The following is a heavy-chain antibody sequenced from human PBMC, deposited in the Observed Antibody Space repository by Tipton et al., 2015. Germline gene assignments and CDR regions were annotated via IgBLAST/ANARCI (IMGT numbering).Heavy chain of an antibody. CDR3: ARSGGYGWDY. V-gene: IGHV3-7*01. J-gene: IGHJ4*02. CDR2: IKPDGSES. D-gene: IGHD5-12*01. Sequence: GSLRLSCAASEFISSNNWMSWVRQAPGKGLEWVANIKPDGSESYYLDSVKGRFTFSRDNAKNSLYLQMNRLRAEDTAVYYCARSGGYGWDYWGQGALVTVSS. CDR1: EFISSNNW.